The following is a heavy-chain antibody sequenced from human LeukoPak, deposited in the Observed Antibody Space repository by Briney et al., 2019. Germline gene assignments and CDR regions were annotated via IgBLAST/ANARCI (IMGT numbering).Heavy chain of an antibody. V-gene: IGHV4-59*08. J-gene: IGHJ4*02. CDR2: IYYGGST. Sequence: SETLSLTCTVSGGSISCYYWSWIRQPPGKGLEWIGYIYYGGSTNYNPSLKSRVTISVDTSKNQFSLKLSSVTAADTAVYYCARLSPHNYFDYWGQGTLVTVSS. CDR3: ARLSPHNYFDY. CDR1: GGSISCYY.